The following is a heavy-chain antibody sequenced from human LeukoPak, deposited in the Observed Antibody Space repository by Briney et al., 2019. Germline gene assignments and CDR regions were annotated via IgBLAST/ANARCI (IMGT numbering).Heavy chain of an antibody. CDR2: ISASGGSS. V-gene: IGHV3-23*01. D-gene: IGHD6-19*01. J-gene: IGHJ4*02. CDR3: AKEMALGIAVAGFFDL. Sequence: GGSLRLSCAASGFTFSNYAINWVRQAPGKGLEWVSAISASGGSSYYADSVRDRLTISRDNSKNMLYLKMSSLRAEDTAVYYCAKEMALGIAVAGFFDLWGQGTLVTVSS. CDR1: GFTFSNYA.